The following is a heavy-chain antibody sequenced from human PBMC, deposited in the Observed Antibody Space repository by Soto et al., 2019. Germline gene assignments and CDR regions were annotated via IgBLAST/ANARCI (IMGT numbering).Heavy chain of an antibody. Sequence: ASVKVSCKASGYTFTGYYMHWARQAPGQGLEWMGWINPNSGGTNYAQKFQGWVTMTRDTSISTAYMELSRLRSDDTAVYYCARGHYYGSGSLISLPYFDYWGQGTLVTVSS. J-gene: IGHJ4*02. CDR1: GYTFTGYY. CDR2: INPNSGGT. CDR3: ARGHYYGSGSLISLPYFDY. D-gene: IGHD3-10*01. V-gene: IGHV1-2*04.